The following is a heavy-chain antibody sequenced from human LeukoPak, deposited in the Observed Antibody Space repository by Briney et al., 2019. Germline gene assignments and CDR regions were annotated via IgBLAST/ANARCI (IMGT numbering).Heavy chain of an antibody. J-gene: IGHJ1*01. CDR2: INPNSGGT. D-gene: IGHD6-19*01. Sequence: ASVKVSCKASGGSFSSYAISWVRQAPGQGLEWMGWINPNSGGTNYAQKFQGRVTMTRDTSISTAYMELSRLRSDDTAVYYCARQYSSGWLQHWGQGTLVTVSS. CDR1: GGSFSSYA. CDR3: ARQYSSGWLQH. V-gene: IGHV1-2*02.